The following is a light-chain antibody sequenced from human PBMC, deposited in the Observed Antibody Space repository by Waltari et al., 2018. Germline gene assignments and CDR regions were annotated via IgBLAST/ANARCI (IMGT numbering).Light chain of an antibody. CDR2: LGS. V-gene: IGKV2-28*01. CDR3: MQALHTPPA. Sequence: DTVMTQSPLSLTVTPGEPASISCRSSQSLLHSNGYNYLDWYLQKPGQPPQLLIYLGSDRASGVPDRFSGSGSGTDFTLKISSVEAEDIWVYYCMQALHTPPAFGQGTRVEI. J-gene: IGKJ1*01. CDR1: QSLLHSNGYNY.